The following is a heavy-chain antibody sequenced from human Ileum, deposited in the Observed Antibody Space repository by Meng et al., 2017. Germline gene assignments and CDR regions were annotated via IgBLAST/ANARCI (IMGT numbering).Heavy chain of an antibody. CDR3: AREWSGSYRHFDY. CDR1: GGSISTSDW. CDR2: IHHSGST. V-gene: IGHV4-4*02. D-gene: IGHD1-26*01. Sequence: GQRQESGPGLLKPSGTLSLPCAVSGGSISTSDWWSWVRQPPGKGLEWIGEIHHSGSTNYNPSLKSRVTISVDKSKNQFSLKLNSVTAADTAVYYCAREWSGSYRHFDYWGQGTLVTVSS. J-gene: IGHJ4*02.